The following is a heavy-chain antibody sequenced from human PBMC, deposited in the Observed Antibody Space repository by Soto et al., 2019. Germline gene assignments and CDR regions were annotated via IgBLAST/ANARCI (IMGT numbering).Heavy chain of an antibody. CDR3: ARDDPHGGMDV. Sequence: ASVKVSCKASGYTFTRYGISWVRQAPGQGLEWMGWISAYNGNTNYAQKLQGRVTMTTDTSTSTAYIELRSLRSADTAVDYCARDDPHGGMDVWGQGTTVTVSS. J-gene: IGHJ6*02. V-gene: IGHV1-18*04. CDR2: ISAYNGNT. CDR1: GYTFTRYG.